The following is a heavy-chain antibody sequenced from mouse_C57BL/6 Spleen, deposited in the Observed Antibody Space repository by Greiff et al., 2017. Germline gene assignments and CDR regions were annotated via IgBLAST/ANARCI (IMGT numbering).Heavy chain of an antibody. CDR2: ISSGSSTI. Sequence: EVQLMESGGGLVKPGGSLKLSCAASGFTFSDYGMHWVRQAPEKGLEWVAYISSGSSTIYYADTVKGRFTISRDNAKNTLFLQMTSLRSEDTAMYYCARRLLRPVAGYAMDYWGQGTSVTVSS. CDR1: GFTFSDYG. D-gene: IGHD1-2*01. J-gene: IGHJ4*01. V-gene: IGHV5-17*01. CDR3: ARRLLRPVAGYAMDY.